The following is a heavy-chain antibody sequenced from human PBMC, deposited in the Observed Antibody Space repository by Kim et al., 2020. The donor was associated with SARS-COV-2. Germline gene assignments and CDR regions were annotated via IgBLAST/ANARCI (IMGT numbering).Heavy chain of an antibody. J-gene: IGHJ5*02. D-gene: IGHD6-13*01. V-gene: IGHV4-31*03. CDR2: IYYSGST. Sequence: SETLSLTCTVSGGSISSGGYYWSWIRQHPGKGLEWIGYIYYSGSTYYNPSLKSRVTISVDTSKNQFSLKLSSVTAADTAVYYCARDLLGYSSSWRTKSNWFDPWGQGTLVTVSS. CDR3: ARDLLGYSSSWRTKSNWFDP. CDR1: GGSISSGGYY.